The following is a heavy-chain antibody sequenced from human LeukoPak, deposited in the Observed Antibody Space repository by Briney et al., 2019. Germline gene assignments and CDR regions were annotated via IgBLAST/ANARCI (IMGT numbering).Heavy chain of an antibody. J-gene: IGHJ4*02. CDR2: MNPNSGNT. CDR1: GYTFTSCD. Sequence: GASVKVSCKASGYTFTSCDINWVRQATGQGREWMGWMNPNSGNTGYAQKFQGRVTMTRNTSISTAYMELSSLRSEDTAVYYCARTNKHWLVLGYWSQGTLVTVSS. V-gene: IGHV1-8*01. D-gene: IGHD6-19*01. CDR3: ARTNKHWLVLGY.